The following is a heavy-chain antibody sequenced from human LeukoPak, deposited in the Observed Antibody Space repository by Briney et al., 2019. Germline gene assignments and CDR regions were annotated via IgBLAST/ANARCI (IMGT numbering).Heavy chain of an antibody. CDR2: INQDGSEN. V-gene: IGHV3-7*01. CDR1: GFTFTRYW. D-gene: IGHD3-10*02. Sequence: KPGGSLRLSCAASGFTFTRYWMSWVRQAPGKGLEWVANINQDGSENYYVDSVKDRFTISRDNAKNSLYLQMNSLRAEDTAVYYCAELGITMIGGVWGKGTTVTISS. CDR3: AELGITMIGGV. J-gene: IGHJ6*04.